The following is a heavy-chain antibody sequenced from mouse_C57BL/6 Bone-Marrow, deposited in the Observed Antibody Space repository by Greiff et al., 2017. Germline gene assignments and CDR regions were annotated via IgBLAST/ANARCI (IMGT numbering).Heavy chain of an antibody. D-gene: IGHD1-1*01. Sequence: QVQLQQPGAELVKPGASVKMSCKASGYTFTSYWITWVKQRPGQGLEWIGDIYPGSGSTNYNEKFKSKATLTVDTSSSTAYMQLSSLTSDDSAVYYCARERYYYGSRTYWYFDVWGTGTTVTVSS. CDR2: IYPGSGST. CDR3: ARERYYYGSRTYWYFDV. V-gene: IGHV1-55*01. CDR1: GYTFTSYW. J-gene: IGHJ1*03.